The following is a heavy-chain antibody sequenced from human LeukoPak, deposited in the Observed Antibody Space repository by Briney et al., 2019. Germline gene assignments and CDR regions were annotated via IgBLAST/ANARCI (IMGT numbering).Heavy chain of an antibody. Sequence: ASVKVSCKSSGYTFNNYDINWVRQATGQGLEWMGWMNPTTGNTGYAQKFQGRVTITRNTSISTAYMELSRLRSDDTAVYYCARDWGGGDCYDYWGQGTLVTVSS. CDR1: GYTFNNYD. D-gene: IGHD2-21*02. J-gene: IGHJ4*02. CDR3: ARDWGGGDCYDY. CDR2: MNPTTGNT. V-gene: IGHV1-8*03.